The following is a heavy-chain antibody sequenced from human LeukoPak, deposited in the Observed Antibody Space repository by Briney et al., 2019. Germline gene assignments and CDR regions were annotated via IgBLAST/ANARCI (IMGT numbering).Heavy chain of an antibody. CDR3: ARGADNYGYTFDY. CDR1: GFTFSSYE. CDR2: ISSSGSTI. J-gene: IGHJ4*02. V-gene: IGHV3-48*03. Sequence: PGGSLRLSCAASGFTFSSYEMNWVRQAPGKGLEGVSYISSSGSTIYYADSVKGRFTITRDNAKNSLYLKMNSLRAEDTAIYYCARGADNYGYTFDYWGQGTLVTASS. D-gene: IGHD5-18*01.